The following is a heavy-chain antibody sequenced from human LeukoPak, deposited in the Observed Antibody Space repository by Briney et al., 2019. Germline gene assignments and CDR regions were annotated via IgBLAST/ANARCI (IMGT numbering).Heavy chain of an antibody. V-gene: IGHV3-30*18. CDR1: GFTFSSYG. CDR3: AKATVGATSPGDY. CDR2: ISYDGSNK. D-gene: IGHD1-26*01. J-gene: IGHJ4*02. Sequence: GGSLRLSCVASGFTFSSYGMHWVRQAPGKGLEWVAVISYDGSNKYYADSVKGRFTISRDNSKNTLYLQMNSLRAEDTAVYYCAKATVGATSPGDYWGQGTLVTVSS.